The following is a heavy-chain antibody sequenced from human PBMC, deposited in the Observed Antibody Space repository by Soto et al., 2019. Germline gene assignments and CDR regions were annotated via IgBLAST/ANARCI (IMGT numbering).Heavy chain of an antibody. D-gene: IGHD6-13*01. V-gene: IGHV3-11*06. CDR1: GFTFSDYY. CDR3: ARLRASGWYMGGYLDS. Sequence: QVQLVESGGGLVKPGGSLRLSCVVSGFTFSDYYMSWLRQAPGKGLEWVSYIVTGSAYTKYADSVKGRFSISRDNAKNSLYLEMKSLRVEDTAVYYCARLRASGWYMGGYLDSWGQGTLVTVSS. J-gene: IGHJ4*02. CDR2: IVTGSAYT.